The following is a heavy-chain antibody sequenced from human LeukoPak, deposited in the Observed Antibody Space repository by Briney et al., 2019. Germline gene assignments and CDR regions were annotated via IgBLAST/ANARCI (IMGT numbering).Heavy chain of an antibody. CDR1: GYTLSELS. CDR3: LPLPTYYNDGTGYYSYDY. Sequence: GGSVKVSCKVSGYTLSELSIHWVRQAPGKGLEWMGGFEPSDGETIYAQKFQGRVTMTEDTSTNTAYMELSSLRSEDTAVYYCLPLPTYYNDGTGYYSYDYWGEGTLVTVSS. D-gene: IGHD3-22*01. V-gene: IGHV1-24*01. J-gene: IGHJ4*02. CDR2: FEPSDGET.